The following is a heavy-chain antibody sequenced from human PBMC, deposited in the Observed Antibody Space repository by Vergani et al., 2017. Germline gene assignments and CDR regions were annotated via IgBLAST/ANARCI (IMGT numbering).Heavy chain of an antibody. D-gene: IGHD5-12*01. V-gene: IGHV3-23*01. CDR3: AKPNTRNSGYDYLYYYHAMDV. CDR1: GFTFNHYA. J-gene: IGHJ6*04. CDR2: ISGSCGRT. Sequence: EVQLLESGGDLVQPGGSLRLSCAASGFTFNHYAMNWVRQAPGKGLEWVSGISGSCGRTYYAGSVKGRFTISRDSSKNTLYLQRNSLSGGDTAVYYCAKPNTRNSGYDYLYYYHAMDVWGRETTVTVAS.